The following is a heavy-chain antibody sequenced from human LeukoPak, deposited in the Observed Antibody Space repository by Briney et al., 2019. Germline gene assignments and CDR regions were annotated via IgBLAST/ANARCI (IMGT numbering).Heavy chain of an antibody. Sequence: GGSLRLSCAASGFTFSSYGMHWVRQAPGKGLEWVAVISYDGSNKYYADSVKGRFTISRDISKNTLYLQINSLRAEDTAFYYCARSPPASPFDYWGQGTLVTVSS. D-gene: IGHD2-2*01. CDR3: ARSPPASPFDY. CDR1: GFTFSSYG. V-gene: IGHV3-30*03. J-gene: IGHJ4*02. CDR2: ISYDGSNK.